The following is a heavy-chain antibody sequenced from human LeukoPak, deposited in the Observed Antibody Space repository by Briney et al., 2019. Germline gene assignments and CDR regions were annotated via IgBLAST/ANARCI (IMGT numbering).Heavy chain of an antibody. CDR2: IIPIFGSA. Sequence: GASVNVSCKASGGTFSSFAISWVRQAPGQGLEWMGGIIPIFGSANYAQKFQGRVTIIADESTSTAYMELSSLRSEDTAVYYCARDPRFGEFINAFDIWGQGTMVTVSS. J-gene: IGHJ3*02. CDR1: GGTFSSFA. CDR3: ARDPRFGEFINAFDI. D-gene: IGHD3-10*02. V-gene: IGHV1-69*01.